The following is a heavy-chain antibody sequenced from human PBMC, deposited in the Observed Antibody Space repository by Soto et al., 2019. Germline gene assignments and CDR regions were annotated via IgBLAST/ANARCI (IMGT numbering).Heavy chain of an antibody. CDR3: ARTSAAGKYYYGMDV. CDR2: IYPGDSDT. D-gene: IGHD6-13*01. Sequence: EVQLVQSGAEVKKPGESLKISCKGSGYSFTSYWIGWVRQMPGKGLEWMGIIYPGDSDTRYSPSFQGQVTISADKSIRTAYLQWSSLKASDTAMYYCARTSAAGKYYYGMDVWGQGTTVTVCS. V-gene: IGHV5-51*01. CDR1: GYSFTSYW. J-gene: IGHJ6*02.